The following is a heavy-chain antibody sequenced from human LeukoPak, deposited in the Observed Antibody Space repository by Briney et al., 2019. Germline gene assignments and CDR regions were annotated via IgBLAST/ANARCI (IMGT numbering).Heavy chain of an antibody. J-gene: IGHJ4*02. D-gene: IGHD3-3*01. V-gene: IGHV1-2*02. CDR2: INPNNGDT. CDR3: ARGIPSFSLFGMVIY. CDR1: GYNFPGYD. Sequence: ASVKVSCKPSGYNFPGYDIHWVRQAPGQGFEGRGWINPNNGDTNYAQKFQWRVTMTRDTSVSTAFMELSTLKSDDAAVYYCARGIPSFSLFGMVIYWGQGTLLTVSS.